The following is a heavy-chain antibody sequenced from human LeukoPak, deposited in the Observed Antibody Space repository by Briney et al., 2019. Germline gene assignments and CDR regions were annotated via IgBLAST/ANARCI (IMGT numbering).Heavy chain of an antibody. CDR3: ARAYCSSTSCHNYYFDY. CDR2: IYYSGST. CDR1: GGSISSGGYY. D-gene: IGHD2-2*01. Sequence: SETLSLTCTVSGGSISSGGYYWSWIRQHPGKGLEWIGYIYYSGSTYYNPSLKSRVTISVDTSKNQFSLKLSSVTAADTAVYYCARAYCSSTSCHNYYFDYWGQGTLVTVSS. J-gene: IGHJ4*02. V-gene: IGHV4-31*03.